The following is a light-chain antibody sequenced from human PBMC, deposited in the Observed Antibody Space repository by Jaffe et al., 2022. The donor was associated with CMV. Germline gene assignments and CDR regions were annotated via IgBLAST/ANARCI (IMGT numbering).Light chain of an antibody. V-gene: IGLV2-8*01. CDR1: GSDVGDYNY. CDR3: SSFVAGVTVL. CDR2: EVS. Sequence: QSALTQPPSASGSPGQSVTISCTGTGSDVGDYNYVSWYQHHPGKAPKLLIYEVSKRPSGVPDRFSGSRSGYTASLTVSGLQAEDEGYYYCSSFVAGVTVLFGGGTKLTVL. J-gene: IGLJ2*01.